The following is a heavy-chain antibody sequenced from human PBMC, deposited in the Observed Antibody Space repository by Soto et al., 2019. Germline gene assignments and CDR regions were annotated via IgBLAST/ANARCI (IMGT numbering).Heavy chain of an antibody. CDR1: EFTFSSYA. D-gene: IGHD1-1*01. V-gene: IGHV3-23*01. Sequence: EVQLLESGGGLVQPGGSLRLSCSASEFTFSSYAMVWVRQAPGKGLEWVSTISGSGGRTNFADSVKGRFTLSRDNSKNTLYLQMNSLRAEDTALYYCAKNRWTTEVTEVLLYFDSWGQGTLVTVSS. CDR3: AKNRWTTEVTEVLLYFDS. J-gene: IGHJ4*02. CDR2: ISGSGGRT.